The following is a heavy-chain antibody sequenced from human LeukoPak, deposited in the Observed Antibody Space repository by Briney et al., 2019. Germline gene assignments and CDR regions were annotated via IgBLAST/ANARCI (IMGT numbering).Heavy chain of an antibody. CDR2: IYYSGST. J-gene: IGHJ5*02. CDR3: ARSRRGYSYGVWFDP. CDR1: GGSISSYY. V-gene: IGHV4-59*08. Sequence: PSETLSLTCTVSGGSISSYYWSWIRQPPGKGLEWNGYIYYSGSTNYDPSLKSRVTISVDTSKNQFSLKLSSVTAADTAVYYCARSRRGYSYGVWFDPWGQGTLVTVSS. D-gene: IGHD5-18*01.